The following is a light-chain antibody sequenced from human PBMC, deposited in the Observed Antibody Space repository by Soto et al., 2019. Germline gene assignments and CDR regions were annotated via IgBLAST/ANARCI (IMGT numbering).Light chain of an antibody. CDR2: EVS. Sequence: QSALTQPASVSGSPGQSITISCIGTSSDVGGYNYVSWYQQHPGKAPKLMIYEVSNRPSGVSNRFSGSKSGNTASLTISGLQAEDEAEYYCSSYTSRSTLVFGGGTKLTVL. CDR3: SSYTSRSTLV. J-gene: IGLJ2*01. V-gene: IGLV2-14*01. CDR1: SSDVGGYNY.